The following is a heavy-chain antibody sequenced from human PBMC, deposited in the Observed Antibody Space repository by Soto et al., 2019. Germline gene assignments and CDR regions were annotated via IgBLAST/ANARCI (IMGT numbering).Heavy chain of an antibody. CDR1: GFTFSKYG. V-gene: IGHV3-33*01. CDR2: IWNDGIRK. CDR3: ARDDDIDANALDY. D-gene: IGHD3-9*01. Sequence: VQLVESGGGMVQPGTSLRLSCAASGFTFSKYGMHWVRQAPGKGLEWVALIWNDGIRKVYVDSVKGRFTISRDNSKNTLDLQMNNLRDEDTAVYYCARDDDIDANALDYWGPGTLVTVSS. J-gene: IGHJ4*02.